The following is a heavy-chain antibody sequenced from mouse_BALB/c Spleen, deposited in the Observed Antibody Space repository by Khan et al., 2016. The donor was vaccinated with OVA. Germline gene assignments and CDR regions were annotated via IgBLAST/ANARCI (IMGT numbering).Heavy chain of an antibody. D-gene: IGHD2-2*01. V-gene: IGHV1S81*02. CDR2: INPSSGGT. Sequence: VELVESGAELVKPGASVRLSCKASGYTFTSYYLYWVKQRPGQGLEWIGDINPSSGGTNFNEKFKSKATLTVDKSSSTAYIQLNSLTSEDSAVYYCSRSGYGSFAYWGRGTLVTVSA. CDR1: GYTFTSYY. CDR3: SRSGYGSFAY. J-gene: IGHJ3*01.